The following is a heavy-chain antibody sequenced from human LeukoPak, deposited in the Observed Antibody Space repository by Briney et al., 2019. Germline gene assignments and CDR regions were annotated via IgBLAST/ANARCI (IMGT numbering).Heavy chain of an antibody. Sequence: GGSLRLSCAASGFTFSHYGMHWVRQAPGKGLEWVAFIRYDGSNKYYADSVKGRFTISRDNSKNTLYLQMNSLRAEDTAVYYCAKDKPRAFSSMAAIQPQILDYWGQGTLVTVSS. CDR3: AKDKPRAFSSMAAIQPQILDY. J-gene: IGHJ4*02. V-gene: IGHV3-30*02. CDR1: GFTFSHYG. CDR2: IRYDGSNK. D-gene: IGHD6-6*01.